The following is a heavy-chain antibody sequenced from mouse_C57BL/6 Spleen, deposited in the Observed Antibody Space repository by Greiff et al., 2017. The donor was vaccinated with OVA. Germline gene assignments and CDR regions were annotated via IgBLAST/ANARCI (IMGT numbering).Heavy chain of an antibody. CDR2: IYPGDGDT. Sequence: VKLVESGAELVKPGASVKISCKASGYAFSSYWMNWVKQRPGKGLEWIGQIYPGDGDTNYNGKFKGKATLTADKSSSTAYMQLSSLTSEDSAVYFCARRGVVAFYYYAMDYWGQGTSVTVSS. CDR1: GYAFSSYW. V-gene: IGHV1-80*01. J-gene: IGHJ4*01. CDR3: ARRGVVAFYYYAMDY. D-gene: IGHD1-1*01.